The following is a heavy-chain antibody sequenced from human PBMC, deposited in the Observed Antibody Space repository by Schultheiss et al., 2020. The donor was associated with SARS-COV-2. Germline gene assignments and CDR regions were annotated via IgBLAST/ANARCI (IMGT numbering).Heavy chain of an antibody. Sequence: GGSLRLSCVASGFTFDNYEMNWVRQAPGKGLEWVSYISSVGSSVFYADSVKGRFTISRDNAKNSLYLRMNSLKAEDTAIYYCARAAVYYDFWSGYYPKVVGWFDPWGQGTLVTVSS. D-gene: IGHD3-3*01. CDR2: ISSVGSSV. J-gene: IGHJ5*02. CDR3: ARAAVYYDFWSGYYPKVVGWFDP. CDR1: GFTFDNYE. V-gene: IGHV3-48*03.